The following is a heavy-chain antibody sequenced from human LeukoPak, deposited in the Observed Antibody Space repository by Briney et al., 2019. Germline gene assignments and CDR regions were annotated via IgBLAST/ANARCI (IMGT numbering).Heavy chain of an antibody. J-gene: IGHJ5*02. CDR2: IYYSGST. CDR1: GGSISSGGYS. Sequence: SETLSLTCAVSGGSISSGGYSWSWIRQPPGKGLEWIGYIYYSGSTYYNPSLKSRVTISVDTSKNQFSLKLSSVTAADTAVYYCARETAGLDPWGQGTLVTVSS. V-gene: IGHV4-30-4*07. CDR3: ARETAGLDP. D-gene: IGHD5-12*01.